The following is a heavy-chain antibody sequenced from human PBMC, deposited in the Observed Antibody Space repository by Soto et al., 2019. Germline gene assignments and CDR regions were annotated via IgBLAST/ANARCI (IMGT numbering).Heavy chain of an antibody. CDR2: IIPILGIA. J-gene: IGHJ5*02. CDR1: GGTFSSYA. CDR3: ASNWNDRGWFDP. D-gene: IGHD1-1*01. Sequence: ASVKVSCKASGGTFSSYAISWVRQAPGQGLEWMGRIIPILGIANYAQKFQGRVTITADKSTSTAYMELSSLRSEDTAVYYCASNWNDRGWFDPWGQGTLVTVSS. V-gene: IGHV1-69*04.